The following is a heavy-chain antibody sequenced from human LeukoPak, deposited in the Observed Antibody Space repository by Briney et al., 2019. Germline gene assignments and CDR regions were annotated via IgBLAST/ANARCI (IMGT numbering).Heavy chain of an antibody. V-gene: IGHV5-51*01. CDR2: IYPGDSDT. CDR3: ARRPPGIAAAGRFDP. CDR1: GYSFTSYW. D-gene: IGHD6-13*01. J-gene: IGHJ5*02. Sequence: GESLKISCKGSGYSFTSYWIGWVRQMPGKGLEWMGIIYPGDSDTRYSPSFQGQVTISADKSISTAYLQWSSLKASDTAMYYCARRPPGIAAAGRFDPWGQGTLVTVSS.